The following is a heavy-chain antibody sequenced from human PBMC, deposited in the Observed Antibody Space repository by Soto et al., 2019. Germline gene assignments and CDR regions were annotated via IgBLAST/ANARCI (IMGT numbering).Heavy chain of an antibody. Sequence: GGSLRLSCAASGFTFSSYGMHWVRQAPGKGLEWVAVIWYDGNNKYYADSVKGRFTISRDNSKSTLYLQMNSLRAEDTAVYYCATSYSDYADYYYMDVWGKGTTVTVSS. CDR1: GFTFSSYG. CDR3: ATSYSDYADYYYMDV. D-gene: IGHD4-17*01. CDR2: IWYDGNNK. V-gene: IGHV3-33*01. J-gene: IGHJ6*03.